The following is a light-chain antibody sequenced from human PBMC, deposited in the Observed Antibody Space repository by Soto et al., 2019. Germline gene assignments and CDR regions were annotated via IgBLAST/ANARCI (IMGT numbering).Light chain of an antibody. J-gene: IGKJ1*01. CDR2: DVS. Sequence: IQLKKTNSTLSASVGDRVTITCRASQSISGWLAWYQQKPGKAAKLLIFDVSSLERGVPSRFSGSGSGTEFTLTISNLQPDDFANYYCQQYKSYSRRFGHGTKV. V-gene: IGKV1-5*01. CDR1: QSISGW. CDR3: QQYKSYSRR.